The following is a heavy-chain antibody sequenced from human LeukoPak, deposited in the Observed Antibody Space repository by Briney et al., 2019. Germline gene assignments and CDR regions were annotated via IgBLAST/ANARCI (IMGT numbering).Heavy chain of an antibody. Sequence: SETLSLTCAVYGGSFSGYYWSWIRQPPGKGLEWIGEINHSGSTSYNPSLKSRVTISVDTSKNQFSLKLSSVTAADTAVYYCARMISALGYMDVWGKGTTVTVSS. CDR2: INHSGST. D-gene: IGHD3-22*01. V-gene: IGHV4-34*01. CDR3: ARMISALGYMDV. CDR1: GGSFSGYY. J-gene: IGHJ6*03.